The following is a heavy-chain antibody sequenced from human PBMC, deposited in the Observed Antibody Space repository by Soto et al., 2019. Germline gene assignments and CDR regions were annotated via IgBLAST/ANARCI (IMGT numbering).Heavy chain of an antibody. CDR2: ISGSGGST. CDR1: GFTFSSYA. V-gene: IGHV3-23*01. CDR3: AKVPFKAGTLYYFDY. J-gene: IGHJ4*02. Sequence: VQLLESGGGLVQPGGSLRLSCAASGFTFSSYAMSLVRTAPGKGLEGVSAISGSGGSTYYADSVKGRFTIARDNSKNTLDLQMNSRRAEDTAVYYCAKVPFKAGTLYYFDYWGQGTLVTVSS. D-gene: IGHD1-1*01.